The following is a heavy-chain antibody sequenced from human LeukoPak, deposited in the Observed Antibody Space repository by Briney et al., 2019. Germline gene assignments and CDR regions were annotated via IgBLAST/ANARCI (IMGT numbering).Heavy chain of an antibody. V-gene: IGHV1-69*04. CDR3: ARDLSLEQQLNAFDI. CDR1: GGTFSSYA. D-gene: IGHD6-13*01. CDR2: IIPILGIA. J-gene: IGHJ3*02. Sequence: ASVKVSCKASGGTFSSYAISWVRQAPGQGLEWMGRIIPILGIANYAQKFQGRVTITADKSTSTAYMELSSLRSEDTAVYYCARDLSLEQQLNAFDIWGQGTMVTVSS.